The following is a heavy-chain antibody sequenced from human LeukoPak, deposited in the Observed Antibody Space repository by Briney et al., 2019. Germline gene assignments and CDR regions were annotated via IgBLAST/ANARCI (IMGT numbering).Heavy chain of an antibody. V-gene: IGHV3-21*01. CDR1: GCTFISYS. CDR3: ARGVGIAAAGSLDY. D-gene: IGHD6-13*01. J-gene: IGHJ4*02. CDR2: ISSSSSYI. Sequence: AGSLRLACAASGCTFISYSINWVRLAPGKGLEWVSSISSSSSYIYYADSVKGRFTISRDNAKNSLYLQMNSLRAEDTAVYYCARGVGIAAAGSLDYWGQGTLVTVSS.